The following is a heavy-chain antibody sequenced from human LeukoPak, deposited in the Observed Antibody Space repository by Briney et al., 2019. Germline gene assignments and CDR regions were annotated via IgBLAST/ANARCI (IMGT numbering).Heavy chain of an antibody. D-gene: IGHD3-9*01. CDR2: ISSSSTI. V-gene: IGHV3-48*02. J-gene: IGHJ4*02. CDR3: ARSYYDILTGYPGV. CDR1: GFTFSSYS. Sequence: PGGSLRLSSAASGFTFSSYSMNWVRRAPGKGLEWVSYISSSSTIYYADSVKGRFTISRDNAKNSLYLQMNSLRDEDTAAYYCARSYYDILTGYPGVWGQGTLVTVSS.